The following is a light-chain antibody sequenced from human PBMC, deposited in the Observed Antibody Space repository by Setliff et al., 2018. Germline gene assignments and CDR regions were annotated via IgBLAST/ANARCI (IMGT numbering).Light chain of an antibody. CDR3: CSYVGSYTLV. Sequence: QSALTQPASVSGSPGQSITISCTGTSSDVGRYSLISWYQQRPGKAPKLIIYEVNKRPSGVPDRFSGSKSGNTASLAISGLQAEDETDYHCCSYVGSYTLVFGGGTKVTVL. CDR2: EVN. J-gene: IGLJ3*02. V-gene: IGLV2-14*02. CDR1: SSDVGRYSL.